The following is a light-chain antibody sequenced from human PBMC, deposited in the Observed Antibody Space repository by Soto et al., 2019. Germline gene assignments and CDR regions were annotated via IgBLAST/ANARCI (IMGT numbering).Light chain of an antibody. CDR2: DAS. J-gene: IGKJ4*01. V-gene: IGKV3-11*01. CDR1: QSVRSN. CDR3: QHRSNWPLT. Sequence: EIVLTQSPGTLSLSPGERATLSCRASQSVRSNLAWYQQKPGQAPRLLIYDASTRATGVPARFSGSGSGTDFTLTISSLEPEDFAVYFCQHRSNWPLTFGGGTKVDIK.